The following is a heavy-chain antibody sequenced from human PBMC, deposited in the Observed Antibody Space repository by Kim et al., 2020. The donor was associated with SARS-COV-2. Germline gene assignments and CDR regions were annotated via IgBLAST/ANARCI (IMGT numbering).Heavy chain of an antibody. V-gene: IGHV1-69*13. CDR1: GCTFSSYA. D-gene: IGHD5-12*01. CDR3: ARVGLQMATIN. Sequence: SVKVSCKASGCTFSSYAISWVRQAPGQGLEWMGGIIPIFGTANYAQKFQGRVTITADESTSTAYMELSSLRAEDTAVYYCARVGLQMATINWGQGTLVTVSS. CDR2: IIPIFGTA. J-gene: IGHJ4*02.